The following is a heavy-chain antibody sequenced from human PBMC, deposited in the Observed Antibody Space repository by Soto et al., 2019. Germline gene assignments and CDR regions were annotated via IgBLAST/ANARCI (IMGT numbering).Heavy chain of an antibody. Sequence: GRWVQHASKQRLEWIGWIVVGSGNTNYAQKFQERVTITRDMSTSTAYMELSSLRSEDTAVYYCASRGGSSSGTYYLDYWGQGTLGSVYS. J-gene: IGHJ4*02. CDR3: ASRGGSSSGTYYLDY. D-gene: IGHD6-6*01. V-gene: IGHV1-58*01. CDR2: IVVGSGNT.